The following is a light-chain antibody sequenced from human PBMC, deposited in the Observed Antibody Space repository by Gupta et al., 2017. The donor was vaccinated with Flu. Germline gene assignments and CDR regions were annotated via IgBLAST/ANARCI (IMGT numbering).Light chain of an antibody. CDR1: SSNIGNKY. V-gene: IGLV1-51*02. CDR3: GTWDSSLSARV. J-gene: IGLJ3*02. CDR2: ENN. Sequence: QSVLTQPPSVSAAPGQKVTIPCSGSSSNIGNKYVSWYQQLPGTAPKHLIYENNKRPSGIPDRFSGSKSGTSATLGITGLQTGDEADYYCGTWDSSLSARVFGGGTKLTVL.